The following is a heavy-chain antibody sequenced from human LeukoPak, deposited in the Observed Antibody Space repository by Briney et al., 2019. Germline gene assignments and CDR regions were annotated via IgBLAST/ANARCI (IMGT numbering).Heavy chain of an antibody. CDR3: ARSPRLYDFWSSGNRDYYYYGMDV. D-gene: IGHD3-3*01. CDR1: EFTFSSYW. J-gene: IGHJ6*02. Sequence: PGGSLRLSCAASEFTFSSYWMHWVRQAPGKGLVWVSRINSDGSSTSYADSVKGRFTVSRDNAKNTLYLQMNSLRAEDTAVYYCARSPRLYDFWSSGNRDYYYYGMDVRGQGTTVTVSS. V-gene: IGHV3-74*01. CDR2: INSDGSST.